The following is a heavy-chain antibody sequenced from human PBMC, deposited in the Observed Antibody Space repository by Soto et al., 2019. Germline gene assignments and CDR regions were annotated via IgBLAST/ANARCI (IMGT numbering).Heavy chain of an antibody. D-gene: IGHD3-3*01. CDR2: IIPIFGTA. Sequence: AASVKVSCKASGGTFSSYAISWVRQAPGQGLEWMGGIIPIFGTANYAQKFQGRVTITADESTSTAYMELSSLRSEDTAVYYCARARGGYDFWSGYLESDGMDVWGQGTTVTVSS. V-gene: IGHV1-69*13. CDR1: GGTFSSYA. CDR3: ARARGGYDFWSGYLESDGMDV. J-gene: IGHJ6*02.